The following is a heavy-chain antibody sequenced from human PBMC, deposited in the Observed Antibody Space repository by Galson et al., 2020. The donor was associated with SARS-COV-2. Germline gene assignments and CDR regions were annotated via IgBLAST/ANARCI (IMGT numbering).Heavy chain of an antibody. CDR1: GGSISSNNW. CDR2: IYHTGTT. CDR3: ARGGAGVAAGTWALSC. J-gene: IGHJ1*01. D-gene: IGHD6-13*01. V-gene: IGHV4-4*02. Sequence: SETLSLTCVVFGGSISSNNWWSWVRQPPGKRLEWLGEIYHTGTTNVNPSLESRLIISVDKSKKQFSLRLTSVTAADTAVYYCARGGAGVAAGTWALSCWGQGTLVTVSS.